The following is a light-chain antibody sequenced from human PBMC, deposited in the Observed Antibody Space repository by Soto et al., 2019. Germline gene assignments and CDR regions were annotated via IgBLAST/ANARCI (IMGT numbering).Light chain of an antibody. CDR1: QSVSSSY. Sequence: EIVLTQSPGTLSLSPGERATLSCRASQSVSSSYLAWYQQKPGQAPRLLIYGASSRATGIPDRFSGSGAGRVFTLTISRLEPEDFAVYYFQSRDTFGQGTRLEIK. CDR2: GAS. CDR3: QSRDT. J-gene: IGKJ5*01. V-gene: IGKV3-20*01.